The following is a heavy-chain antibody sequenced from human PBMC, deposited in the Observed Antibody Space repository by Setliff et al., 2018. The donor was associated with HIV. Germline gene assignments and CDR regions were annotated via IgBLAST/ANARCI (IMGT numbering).Heavy chain of an antibody. CDR2: NYNTRTT. CDR1: GYSINSGYY. CDR3: ARGSSLGSGWSHAFHI. D-gene: IGHD6-19*01. V-gene: IGHV4-38-2*01. Sequence: PSETLSLTCAVSGYSINSGYYWGWVRQSPGKGLEWIGSNYNTRTTYYNPSLKSRVTISVDTSKNQFSLNLMSVTAADTAVYYCARGSSLGSGWSHAFHIWGQGTMVTVSS. J-gene: IGHJ3*02.